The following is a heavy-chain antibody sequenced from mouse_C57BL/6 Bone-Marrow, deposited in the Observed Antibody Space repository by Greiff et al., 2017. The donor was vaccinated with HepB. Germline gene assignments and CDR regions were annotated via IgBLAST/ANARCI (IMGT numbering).Heavy chain of an antibody. CDR1: GYAFSSYW. J-gene: IGHJ2*01. CDR2: IYPGDGDT. Sequence: QVQLQQSGAELVKPGASVKISCKASGYAFSSYWMNWVKQRPGKGLEWIGQIYPGDGDTNYNGKFKGKATLTADKSSSTAYMQLSSLTSEDSAVYFCARGGITTVVGSLDYWGQGTTLTVSS. CDR3: ARGGITTVVGSLDY. V-gene: IGHV1-80*01. D-gene: IGHD1-1*01.